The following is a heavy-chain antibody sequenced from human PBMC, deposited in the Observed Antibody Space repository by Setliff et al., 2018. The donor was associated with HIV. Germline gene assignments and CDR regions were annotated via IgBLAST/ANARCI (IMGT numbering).Heavy chain of an antibody. J-gene: IGHJ4*02. D-gene: IGHD3-3*01. Sequence: SVKVSCKASGGSVTTYGITWVRQAPGQGLEWMGGIIPIFGTTKYAQKFQGRVTISADESARTANMEPSSLTVEDTAVYFCARPWGGLVQTANYFDSWGQGTLVTVSS. CDR3: ARPWGGLVQTANYFDS. V-gene: IGHV1-69*13. CDR1: GGSVTTYG. CDR2: IIPIFGTT.